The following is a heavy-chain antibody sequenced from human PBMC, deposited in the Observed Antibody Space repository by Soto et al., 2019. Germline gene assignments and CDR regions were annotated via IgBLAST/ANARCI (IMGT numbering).Heavy chain of an antibody. CDR3: AREPIGVNTATGLGPYAFDI. D-gene: IGHD5-18*01. Sequence: ASVKVSCKASGYTFTGYYMHWVRQAPGQGLERMGWINPNSGGTNYAQKFQGWVTMTRDTSISTAYMELSRLRSDDTAVYYCAREPIGVNTATGLGPYAFDIWGQGTMVTVSS. CDR1: GYTFTGYY. CDR2: INPNSGGT. V-gene: IGHV1-2*04. J-gene: IGHJ3*02.